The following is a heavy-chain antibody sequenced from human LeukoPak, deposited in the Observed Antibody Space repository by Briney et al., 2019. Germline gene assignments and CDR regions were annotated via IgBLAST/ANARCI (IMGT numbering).Heavy chain of an antibody. D-gene: IGHD3-10*01. V-gene: IGHV1-46*01. CDR3: ARGRGSGYTNWFDP. CDR1: GYSFTSYT. Sequence: ASVKVSCKASGYSFTSYTIHWVRQAPGQGLEWVGIINPTDGSAGFAQKFQGRVTMTRDMSTSTVYMEVRSLRSEDTAVYYCARGRGSGYTNWFDPWGQGTLVTVSS. CDR2: INPTDGSA. J-gene: IGHJ5*02.